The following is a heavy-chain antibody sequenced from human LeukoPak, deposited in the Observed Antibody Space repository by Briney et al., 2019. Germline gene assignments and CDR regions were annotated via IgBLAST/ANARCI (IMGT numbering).Heavy chain of an antibody. CDR2: ISGSGGNT. V-gene: IGHV3-23*01. CDR3: AKEVGDSPDY. CDR1: GLTFSSYA. Sequence: GGSLRLSCAASGLTFSSYAMSWVRQAPGEGLEWVSAISGSGGNTYYADSVKGRFTISRDNSKNTLYLQMNSLGVEDTAVYYCAKEVGDSPDYWGQGTLVTVSS. D-gene: IGHD3-16*01. J-gene: IGHJ4*02.